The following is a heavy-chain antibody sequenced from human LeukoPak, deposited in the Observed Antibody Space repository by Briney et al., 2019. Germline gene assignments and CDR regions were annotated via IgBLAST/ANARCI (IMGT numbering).Heavy chain of an antibody. D-gene: IGHD2-15*01. CDR3: TRVDYYCSGGSCHATAFDY. V-gene: IGHV3-21*01. CDR2: ISTSSSYI. J-gene: IGHJ4*02. Sequence: IPGGSLRLSCKASGFTFSRYNMNWVRQAPGKGLEWVSSISTSSSYIYYADSVKGRLTISRDNAKNSPYLQMNSLRAEDTAVYYCTRVDYYCSGGSCHATAFDYWGQGTLVTVSS. CDR1: GFTFSRYN.